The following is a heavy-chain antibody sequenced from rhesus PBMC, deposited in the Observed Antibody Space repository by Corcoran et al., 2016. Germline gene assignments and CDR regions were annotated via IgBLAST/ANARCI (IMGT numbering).Heavy chain of an antibody. J-gene: IGHJ4*01. CDR2: VNPYKGNT. CDR1: GYTFTDYY. CDR3: AREDRGNNPIFDY. Sequence: VQLVQSGAEVKKPGSSVKVSCKASGYTFTDYYMHWVRQAPRHGLEWMGWVNPYKGNTKYAQKFQGRVTMARDTTTSTACMELSSLRSEDTAVYYCAREDRGNNPIFDYWGQGVLVTVAS. V-gene: IGHV1S2*01. D-gene: IGHD1-44*01.